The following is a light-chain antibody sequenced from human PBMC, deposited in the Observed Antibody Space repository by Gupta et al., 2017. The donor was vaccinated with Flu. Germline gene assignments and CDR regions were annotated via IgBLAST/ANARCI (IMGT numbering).Light chain of an antibody. CDR3: RQSVQTPPT. CDR2: LRS. CDR1: QSHLHRNRYKY. Sequence: VTPREPASSSCRASQSHLHRNRYKYLNWYLQKPGQAPQLLIYLRSILASGVPDRFSGSRSGTDFTLKISRMKAEDVGVYYCRQSVQTPPTFGHGTRLDMK. V-gene: IGKV2-28*01. J-gene: IGKJ5*01.